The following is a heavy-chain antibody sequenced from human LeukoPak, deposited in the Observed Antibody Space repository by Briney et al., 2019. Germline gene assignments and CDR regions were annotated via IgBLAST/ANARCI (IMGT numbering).Heavy chain of an antibody. CDR1: GFTFDNYA. V-gene: IGHV3-23*01. Sequence: GGSLRLSCAASGFTFDNYAMGWVRQFPGKGLEWVSLISGGGYATKYAASVRGRFTISRDNSKNTLYLQMNSLRAEDTAVYYCAKGIAHYYDSSELLGYWGQGTLVTVSS. CDR3: AKGIAHYYDSSELLGY. CDR2: ISGGGYAT. D-gene: IGHD3-22*01. J-gene: IGHJ4*02.